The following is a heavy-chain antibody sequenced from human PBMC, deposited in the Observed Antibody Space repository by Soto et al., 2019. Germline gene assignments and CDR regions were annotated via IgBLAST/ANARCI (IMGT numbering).Heavy chain of an antibody. Sequence: PGGSLRLSCAASGFTFSTYSMTWVRQAPGKGLEWVSSISSSSYIYYADSVKGRFTISRDNAKNLLFLQMNSLRAEDTAVYHCARFYGSGSPDYWGQGALVTVSS. CDR2: ISSSSYI. D-gene: IGHD3-10*01. CDR1: GFTFSTYS. V-gene: IGHV3-21*06. J-gene: IGHJ4*02. CDR3: ARFYGSGSPDY.